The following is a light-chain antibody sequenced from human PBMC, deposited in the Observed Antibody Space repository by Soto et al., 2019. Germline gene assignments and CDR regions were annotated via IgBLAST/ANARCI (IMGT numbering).Light chain of an antibody. J-gene: IGKJ2*01. V-gene: IGKV1-39*01. CDR2: AAS. CDR3: QQTFSAPVT. CDR1: QSISSY. Sequence: TQSPSSLSASVGDRVTITCRASQSISSYLNWYQQKPGEAPKILIYAASTLQSGVPSRFSGRGSGPDFSLTISSLQPEDFATYYCQQTFSAPVTFGQGTRLEIK.